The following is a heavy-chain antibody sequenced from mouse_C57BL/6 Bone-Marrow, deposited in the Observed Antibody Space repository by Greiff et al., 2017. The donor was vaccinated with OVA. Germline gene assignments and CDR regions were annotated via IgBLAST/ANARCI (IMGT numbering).Heavy chain of an antibody. Sequence: VQLQQPGAELVKPGASVKLSCTASGYSITDYYMHWVKPRPDQGLEWIGRIAPEDGETTYDQKFQGKATIPADTSSNTAYMQLSSLTSEYTAFYYGARRSVGAYWFDYWGQGTTLTVSS. V-gene: IGHV14-2*01. CDR2: IAPEDGET. CDR1: GYSITDYY. CDR3: ARRSVGAYWFDY. D-gene: IGHD1-1*01. J-gene: IGHJ2*01.